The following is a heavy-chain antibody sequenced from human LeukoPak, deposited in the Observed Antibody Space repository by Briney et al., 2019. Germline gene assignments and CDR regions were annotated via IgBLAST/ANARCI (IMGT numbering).Heavy chain of an antibody. V-gene: IGHV3-23*01. J-gene: IGHJ4*02. Sequence: GGSLRLSCAASGFTFSSYAMSWVRQAPGKGLEWVSAISGSGGSTYYADSVKGRFTISRDNSKNTLYLQMNSLRAEDTAIYYCARGYCSSTSCSSDYWGQGTLVTVSS. CDR3: ARGYCSSTSCSSDY. CDR1: GFTFSSYA. CDR2: ISGSGGST. D-gene: IGHD2-2*01.